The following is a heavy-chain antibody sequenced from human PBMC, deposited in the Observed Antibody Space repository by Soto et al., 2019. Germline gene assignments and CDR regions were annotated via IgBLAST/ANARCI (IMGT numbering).Heavy chain of an antibody. D-gene: IGHD3-16*01. V-gene: IGHV3-74*01. CDR1: GFTFSSYW. CDR2: IKTDGSST. J-gene: IGHJ4*02. CDR3: ARVGAGHYAFDY. Sequence: EVQLVESGGALVQPGRSLRLSCAAAGFTFSSYWMHWVRQVPGEGLVWVSRIKTDGSSTSYADSVKGRLTISRDNAKKTMDLQMKSLGAEDTAVYYWARVGAGHYAFDYWGQGTLVTVSS.